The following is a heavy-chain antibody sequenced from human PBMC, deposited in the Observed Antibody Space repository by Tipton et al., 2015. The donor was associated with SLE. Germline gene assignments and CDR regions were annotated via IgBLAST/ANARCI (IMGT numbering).Heavy chain of an antibody. CDR2: IRSKAYGGTT. CDR1: GFTFSSYA. CDR3: TRDGGEYSSRDY. J-gene: IGHJ4*02. V-gene: IGHV3-49*04. Sequence: RSLRLSCAASGFTFSSYAMHWVRQAPGKGLEWVGFIRSKAYGGTTEYAASVKGRFTISRDDSKSIAYLQMNSLKTEDTAVYYCTRDGGEYSSRDYWGQGTLVTVSS. D-gene: IGHD6-6*01.